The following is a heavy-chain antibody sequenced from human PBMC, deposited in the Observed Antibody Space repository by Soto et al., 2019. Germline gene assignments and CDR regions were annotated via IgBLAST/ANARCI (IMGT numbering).Heavy chain of an antibody. V-gene: IGHV4-31*03. CDR1: GGSISSGGYY. CDR2: IYYSGST. D-gene: IGHD1-26*01. J-gene: IGHJ4*02. CDR3: ARRVGATSFDY. Sequence: QVQLQESGPGLVKPSQTLSLTCTVSGGSISSGGYYWSWIRQHPGKGLEWIGYIYYSGSTYYNPSLMSRVNISVGRSKNQFSLKLSSVAAADTAVSYCARRVGATSFDYWGQGTLVTVSS.